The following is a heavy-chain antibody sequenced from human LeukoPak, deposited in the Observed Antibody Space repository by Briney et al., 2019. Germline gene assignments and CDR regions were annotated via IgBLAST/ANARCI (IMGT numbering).Heavy chain of an antibody. D-gene: IGHD3-22*01. CDR1: GASISSSF. CDR3: ARGHDSSGYYGTPSYYFDY. CDR2: IYYTGST. J-gene: IGHJ4*02. Sequence: SETLSLTCTVSGASISSSFWSWIRQPPGKGLEYMGYIYYTGSTNYSPSLRSRATISVDTSKNQFSLKLSSVTAADTAVYYCARGHDSSGYYGTPSYYFDYWGQGTLVTVSS. V-gene: IGHV4-59*01.